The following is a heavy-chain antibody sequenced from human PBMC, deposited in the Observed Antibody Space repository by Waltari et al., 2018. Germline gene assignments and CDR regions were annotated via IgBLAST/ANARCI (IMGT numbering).Heavy chain of an antibody. V-gene: IGHV1-3*01. CDR1: GYTFTGYA. J-gene: IGHJ4*02. D-gene: IGHD6-13*01. CDR2: INAANGNT. Sequence: QVQLVQSGAEVKRPGASVKVPCKASGYTFTGYAMHWVRLVPGQRLEWMGWINAANGNTKYSQKFQGGVTLTRDTLVSTAYLELSSLRPEDTAVYYCTREMAAAGTWYFDYWGQGTLVTVSS. CDR3: TREMAAAGTWYFDY.